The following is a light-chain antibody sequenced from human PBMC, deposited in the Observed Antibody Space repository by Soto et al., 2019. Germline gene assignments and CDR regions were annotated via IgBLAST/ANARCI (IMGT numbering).Light chain of an antibody. CDR1: QSISRY. CDR2: VAS. J-gene: IGKJ5*01. V-gene: IGKV1-39*01. CDR3: QQSYGTPIT. Sequence: ILVTPSTSSVSASLGVRVTLTCRASQSISRYLNWYQQKPGKAPNLLIYVASSLQSEVPSRFSGSGSGTDFTLTITSLQPEDFATYYCQQSYGTPITFGQGTRLEIK.